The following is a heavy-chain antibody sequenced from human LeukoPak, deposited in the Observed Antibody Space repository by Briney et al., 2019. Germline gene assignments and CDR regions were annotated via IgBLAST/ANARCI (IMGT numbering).Heavy chain of an antibody. CDR1: GFTFSSHW. Sequence: PGGSLRLSCAASGFTFSSHWMHLVRQAPGKGLVLVSRINSDGITTSYANSVKGRFTISRDNSKNTLYLQMNSLRAEDTAVYYCARDRRTAMVTYYYYMDVWGKGTTVTVSS. D-gene: IGHD5-18*01. J-gene: IGHJ6*03. CDR2: INSDGITT. V-gene: IGHV3-74*01. CDR3: ARDRRTAMVTYYYYMDV.